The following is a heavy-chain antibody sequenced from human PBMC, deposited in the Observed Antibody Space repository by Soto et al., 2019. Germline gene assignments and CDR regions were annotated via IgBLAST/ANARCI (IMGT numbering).Heavy chain of an antibody. J-gene: IGHJ5*02. CDR2: IIPIFGTA. Sequence: QVQLVQSGAEVKKPGSSVKVSCKASGGTFSSYAISWVRQAPGQGLEWVGGIIPIFGTANYAQKFQGRVTITADESTSTAYMELSSLRSEDTAVYYCARDLGYYGSGSYYNVNWFDPWGQGTLVTVSS. CDR3: ARDLGYYGSGSYYNVNWFDP. CDR1: GGTFSSYA. D-gene: IGHD3-10*01. V-gene: IGHV1-69*01.